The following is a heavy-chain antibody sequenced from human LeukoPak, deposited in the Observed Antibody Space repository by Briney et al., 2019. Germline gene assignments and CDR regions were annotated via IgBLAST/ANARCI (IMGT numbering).Heavy chain of an antibody. Sequence: GESLKISCKGSGYSFTNFWIGWVRQMPGKGLEWMGIIYPTDSDPQYSPSFQGQVTISVDKSISTAYLQWSSLKASDTAMYYCARLILNYSWDWGQGTLVTVSS. J-gene: IGHJ4*02. CDR1: GYSFTNFW. CDR3: ARLILNYSWD. V-gene: IGHV5-51*01. CDR2: IYPTDSDP. D-gene: IGHD3-9*01.